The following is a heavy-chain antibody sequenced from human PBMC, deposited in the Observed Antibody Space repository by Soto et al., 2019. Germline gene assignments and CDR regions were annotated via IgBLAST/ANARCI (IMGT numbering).Heavy chain of an antibody. Sequence: ASVKVSCKASGGTFSSYAVNWVRQAPGQGLEWMGGVIPFFGTSNYAQKFQGRVTIIAAESTSAAYMELSSLTSEDTAVYFCGAAYCGGDCYSPAYFYAMDVWGQGTTVTVSS. CDR2: VIPFFGTS. CDR3: GAAYCGGDCYSPAYFYAMDV. V-gene: IGHV1-69*13. J-gene: IGHJ6*02. D-gene: IGHD2-21*02. CDR1: GGTFSSYA.